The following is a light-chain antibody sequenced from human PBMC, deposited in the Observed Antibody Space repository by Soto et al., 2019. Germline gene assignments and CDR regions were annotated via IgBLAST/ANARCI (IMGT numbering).Light chain of an antibody. CDR1: SSDVGGYKY. CDR2: EVT. CDR3: SSYAGSNILV. Sequence: QSVLTQPPSASGSPGQSVTISCTGTSSDVGGYKYVSWYQQHPGKVPKLMIYEVTKRPSGVPDRFSGSKSGNTASLTVSGLQAEDEADYYCSSYAGSNILVFGGGTKLTVL. J-gene: IGLJ3*02. V-gene: IGLV2-8*01.